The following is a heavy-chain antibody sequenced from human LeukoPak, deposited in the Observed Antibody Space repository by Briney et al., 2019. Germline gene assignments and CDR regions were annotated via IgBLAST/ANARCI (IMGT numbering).Heavy chain of an antibody. CDR2: IFYTGNA. J-gene: IGHJ5*02. Sequence: PSETLSLACTVTGGSISGYHWNWIRLSPGKELEWIANIFYTGNADYNPSLESRVTISVDTSKNEIYLTLSSVTAADTAIYYCARRTYCSGGRCYGENWFDPWGQGTLVTVSS. D-gene: IGHD2-15*01. CDR1: GGSISGYH. V-gene: IGHV4-59*08. CDR3: ARRTYCSGGRCYGENWFDP.